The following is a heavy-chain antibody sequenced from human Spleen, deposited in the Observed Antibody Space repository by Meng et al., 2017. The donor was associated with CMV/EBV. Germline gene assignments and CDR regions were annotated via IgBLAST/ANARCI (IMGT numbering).Heavy chain of an antibody. J-gene: IGHJ3*02. V-gene: IGHV3-7*01. D-gene: IGHD3-10*01. Sequence: GESLKISCVACRFSLSKYWMPWVRQAQGKGPDYKCEINGNRREKDCVDCVRGRLTISRDNSKNTLYLQMNSLRAEDTAVYYCARDYGTDAFDIWGQGTRITVSS. CDR3: ARDYGTDAFDI. CDR2: INGNRREK. CDR1: RFSLSKYW.